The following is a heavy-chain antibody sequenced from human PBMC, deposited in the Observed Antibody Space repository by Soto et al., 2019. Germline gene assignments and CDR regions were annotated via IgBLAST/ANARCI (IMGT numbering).Heavy chain of an antibody. CDR2: ISAYNGNT. J-gene: IGHJ5*02. CDR1: GYTFTSYG. D-gene: IGHD3-10*01. V-gene: IGHV1-18*01. CDR3: ARERPPIYGSGPNWFDP. Sequence: GASVKVSCKASGYTFTSYGISWVRQAPGQGLEWMGWISAYNGNTNYAQKLQGRVTMTTDTSTSTAYMELRSLRSDDTAVYYCARERPPIYGSGPNWFDPWGQGTLVTVSS.